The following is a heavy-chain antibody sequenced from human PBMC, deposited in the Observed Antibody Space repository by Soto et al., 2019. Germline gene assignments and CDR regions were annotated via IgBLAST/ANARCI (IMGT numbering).Heavy chain of an antibody. V-gene: IGHV3-30*18. D-gene: IGHD6-19*01. Sequence: QVQLVESGGGVVQPGRSLRLSCAASGFTFSSYGMHWVRQAPGKGLEWVAVISYDGSNKYYADSVMGRFTISRDNSKNTLYLQMNSLRAEDTAVYYCAKDRFRIAVAAPFDYWGQGTLGTVSS. J-gene: IGHJ4*02. CDR3: AKDRFRIAVAAPFDY. CDR2: ISYDGSNK. CDR1: GFTFSSYG.